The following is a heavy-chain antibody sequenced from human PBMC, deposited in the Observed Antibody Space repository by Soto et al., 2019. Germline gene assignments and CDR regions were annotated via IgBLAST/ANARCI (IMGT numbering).Heavy chain of an antibody. V-gene: IGHV4-34*01. J-gene: IGHJ4*02. D-gene: IGHD6-13*01. CDR2: INHSGST. Sequence: QVQLQQWGAGLLKPSETLSLTCAVYGGSFSGYYWSWIRQPPGKGLEWIGEINHSGSTNYNPSLMSRVSISVDTSKNQFSLKLSSVTAADTAVYYCARGQPGIAAAGSIPDYWGQGTLVTVSA. CDR3: ARGQPGIAAAGSIPDY. CDR1: GGSFSGYY.